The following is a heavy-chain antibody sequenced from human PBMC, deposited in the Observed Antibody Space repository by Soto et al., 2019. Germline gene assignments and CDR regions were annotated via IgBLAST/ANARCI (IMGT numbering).Heavy chain of an antibody. V-gene: IGHV3-74*03. CDR1: GFTFSYYW. J-gene: IGHJ3*01. CDR3: ARGDRGAFDL. Sequence: EVQLVESGGGLVQPGESLRLSCAASGFTFSYYWMHWVRQAPGKGLVWVSRIHSDGSSTTYADSVKDRFTISRDNARNTLYLQMNSLRAEEKAVYYCARGDRGAFDLWGQGTVLTVSS. D-gene: IGHD1-26*01. CDR2: IHSDGSST.